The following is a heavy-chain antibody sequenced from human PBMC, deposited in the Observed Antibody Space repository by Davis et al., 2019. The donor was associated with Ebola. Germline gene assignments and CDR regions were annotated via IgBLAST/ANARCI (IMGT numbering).Heavy chain of an antibody. D-gene: IGHD1-14*01. CDR3: AASAGTVGKFDY. V-gene: IGHV1-2*04. J-gene: IGHJ4*01. Sequence: ASVKVSCKASGYTFTGYYMHWVRQAPGQGLKWMGWINPNSGGTNYAQKFQGWVTMTRDMSTSTSYLDLSNLRSEDTAVYFCAASAGTVGKFDYWGQGTLVTVSS. CDR1: GYTFTGYY. CDR2: INPNSGGT.